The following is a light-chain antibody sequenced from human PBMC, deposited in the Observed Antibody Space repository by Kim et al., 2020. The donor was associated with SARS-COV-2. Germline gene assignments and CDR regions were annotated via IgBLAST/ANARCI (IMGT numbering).Light chain of an antibody. CDR3: AAWDDSLNGNV. Sequence: VLTQPPSASGTPGQRVTISCSGSSSNIGSNTVNWYQQLPGTAPKLLIYSNNQRPSGVPDRFSGSKSGTSASLAISGLQSEDEADYYCAAWDDSLNGNVFGTGTKVTVL. CDR1: SSNIGSNT. CDR2: SNN. J-gene: IGLJ1*01. V-gene: IGLV1-44*01.